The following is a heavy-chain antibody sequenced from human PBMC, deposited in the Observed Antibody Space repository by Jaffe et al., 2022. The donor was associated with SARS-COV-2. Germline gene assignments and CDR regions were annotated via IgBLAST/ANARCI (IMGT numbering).Heavy chain of an antibody. CDR2: IYYSGST. CDR3: ARQGSGWYDNWFDP. CDR1: GGSISTSRDY. D-gene: IGHD6-19*01. J-gene: IGHJ5*02. V-gene: IGHV4-39*01. Sequence: QLQLQQSGPGLVKPSETLSLTCTVSGGSISTSRDYWGWIRQPPGKGLEWIGSIYYSGSTYYNPSLKSRVTISVDTSKNQFSLKLTSVTAADTAVYYCARQGSGWYDNWFDPWGQGTPVTVSS.